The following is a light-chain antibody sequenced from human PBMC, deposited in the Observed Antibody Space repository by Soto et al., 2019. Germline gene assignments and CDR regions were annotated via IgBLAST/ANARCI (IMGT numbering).Light chain of an antibody. CDR2: AAS. CDR1: PSISSY. J-gene: IGKJ1*01. Sequence: DIQMTQSPSSPSASVGDRVIITGPASPSISSYLNWYQQKPRKAPTILLYAASILQSGVPSRFSGSGSGTDFTLTISSLQPEDFATYYCQQPYSTPRWTFGQGTKVDIK. V-gene: IGKV1-39*01. CDR3: QQPYSTPRWT.